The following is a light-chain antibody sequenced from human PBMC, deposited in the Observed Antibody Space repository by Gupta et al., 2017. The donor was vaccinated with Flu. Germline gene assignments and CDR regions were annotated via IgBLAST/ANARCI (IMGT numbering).Light chain of an antibody. V-gene: IGKV3-11*01. CDR3: QQRYNWIT. CDR2: DAS. CDR1: QSVNNY. Sequence: SPAALSLSPGERATRSCRASQSVNNYLAWYRQKPGQAPRLLIYDASKRAAGIPDRFSGSGSGTDFTLTSSSREPEDSAIYYWQQRYNWITFGQGTRLQIK. J-gene: IGKJ5*01.